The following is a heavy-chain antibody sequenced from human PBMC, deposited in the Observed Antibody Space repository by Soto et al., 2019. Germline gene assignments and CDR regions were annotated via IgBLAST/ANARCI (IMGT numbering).Heavy chain of an antibody. CDR1: GYTFTSYY. Sequence: GASVKVACKASGYTFTSYYMHWVRQAPGQGLEWMGIINPSGGSTSYAQKFQGRVTMTRDTSTSTVYMELSSLRSEDTAVYYCARVARIAAAVNWFDPWGQGTLVTVSS. D-gene: IGHD6-13*01. CDR2: INPSGGST. CDR3: ARVARIAAAVNWFDP. V-gene: IGHV1-46*03. J-gene: IGHJ5*02.